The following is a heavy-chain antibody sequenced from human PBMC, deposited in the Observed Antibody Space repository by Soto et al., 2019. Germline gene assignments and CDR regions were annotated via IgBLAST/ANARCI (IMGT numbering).Heavy chain of an antibody. CDR3: AKDRYDYIWGSYRPPSDQDY. D-gene: IGHD3-16*02. J-gene: IGHJ4*02. Sequence: ASEVKCSGFAVSRIIKTTGKGLEWVSAISGSGGSTYYADSVKGRFTISRDNSKNTLYLQMNSLRAEDTAVYYCAKDRYDYIWGSYRPPSDQDYWGQGTLVTVSS. CDR1: EVKCSGFA. CDR2: ISGSGGST. V-gene: IGHV3-23*01.